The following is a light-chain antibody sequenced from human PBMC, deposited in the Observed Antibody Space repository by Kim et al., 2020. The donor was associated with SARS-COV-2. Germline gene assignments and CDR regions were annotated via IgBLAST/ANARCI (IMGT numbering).Light chain of an antibody. V-gene: IGLV2-8*01. CDR1: SSDIGGYKY. J-gene: IGLJ3*02. CDR3: SSYAGSNNLL. Sequence: QSALSQPRSASGSPGQSVTISCTGSSSDIGGYKYVSWFQHHPGRAPKVLIYEVNKRLSGVPDRFSGSKSGNTASLTVSGLQAEDEADYYCSSYAGSNNLLFGGGTQLTVL. CDR2: EVN.